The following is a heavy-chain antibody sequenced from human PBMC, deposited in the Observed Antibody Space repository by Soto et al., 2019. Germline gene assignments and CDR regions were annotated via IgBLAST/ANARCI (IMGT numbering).Heavy chain of an antibody. CDR1: GGSISSGDYY. CDR3: AARHFWSRPWTDRRLDY. D-gene: IGHD3-3*02. V-gene: IGHV4-30-4*01. CDR2: ISHSGST. J-gene: IGHJ4*02. Sequence: SETLSLTCTVSGGSISSGDYYWSWIRQPPGKGLEWIGYISHSGSTTYNPSLTSRVTISVDKSKNHFSLKLTSVTAADTAVYYCAARHFWSRPWTDRRLDYWGQGTLVTVSS.